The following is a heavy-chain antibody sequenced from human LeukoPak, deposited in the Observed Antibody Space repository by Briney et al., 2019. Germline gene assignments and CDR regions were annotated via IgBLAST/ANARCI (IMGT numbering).Heavy chain of an antibody. Sequence: PGGSLRLSCAASGFTFNTYWMHWVRQVPGKGLVWVSRINIDGSTTTYADSVKDRFTISRDNAKNTLYLQMNSLRVEDTAVYYCARPTGATPQSSSFLHWGQGTLVTVSS. D-gene: IGHD1-7*01. CDR1: GFTFNTYW. CDR2: INIDGSTT. CDR3: ARPTGATPQSSSFLH. V-gene: IGHV3-74*03. J-gene: IGHJ1*01.